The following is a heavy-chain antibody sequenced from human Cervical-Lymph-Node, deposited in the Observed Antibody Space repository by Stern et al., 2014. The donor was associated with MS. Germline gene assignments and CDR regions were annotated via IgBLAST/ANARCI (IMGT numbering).Heavy chain of an antibody. CDR2: ITNVGSA. Sequence: EVQLVESGGGVIQPGGSLRLSCTASGFTVSRDYMTRVRQAPGKGLEWVSLITNVGSAFYTDSVKGLFTISRDDSKNTVYLHMTSLRAEDTAMYYCARDTSSPERSDWWGQGTLVTVSS. CDR3: ARDTSSPERSDW. V-gene: IGHV3-53*01. D-gene: IGHD1-1*01. J-gene: IGHJ4*02. CDR1: GFTVSRDY.